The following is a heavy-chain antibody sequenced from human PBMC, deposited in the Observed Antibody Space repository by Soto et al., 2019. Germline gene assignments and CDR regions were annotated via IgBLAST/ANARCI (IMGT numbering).Heavy chain of an antibody. CDR3: GGDKYQLLYNWFDP. V-gene: IGHV1-69*01. J-gene: IGHJ5*02. Sequence: QVQLVQSGAEVKKPGSSVKVSCKASGGTLSSYSISWVRQAPGQGLEWMGGIVHPSGTATYAQKRQGRVTITADASTRTAYMELTSLSSADTAVYYCGGDKYQLLYNWFDPWGQGTLVTVSS. CDR2: IVHPSGTA. D-gene: IGHD2-2*01. CDR1: GGTLSSYS.